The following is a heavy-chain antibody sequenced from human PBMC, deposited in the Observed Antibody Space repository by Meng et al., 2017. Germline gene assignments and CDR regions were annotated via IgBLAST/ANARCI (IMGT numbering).Heavy chain of an antibody. D-gene: IGHD6-6*01. CDR2: INHSGST. J-gene: IGHJ5*02. CDR3: ARRRGGSSDWFDP. V-gene: IGHV4-34*01. CDR1: GGSFSGYY. Sequence: GQLQQWGAGLFKPSETPSLTCAVYGGSFSGYYWSWIRQPPGKGLEWIGEINHSGSTNYNPSLKSRVTISVDTSKNQFSLKLSSVTAADTAVYYCARRRGGSSDWFDPWGQGTLVTVSS.